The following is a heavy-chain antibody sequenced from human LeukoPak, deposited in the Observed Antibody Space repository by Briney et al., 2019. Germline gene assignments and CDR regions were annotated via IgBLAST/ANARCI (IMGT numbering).Heavy chain of an antibody. CDR2: IYYSGST. CDR1: GGSISSYY. D-gene: IGHD6-19*01. V-gene: IGHV4-59*01. Sequence: SETLSLTCTVSGGSISSYYWSWIRQPAGKGLEWIGYIYYSGSTNYNPSLKSRVTISVDTSKNQFSLKLSSVTAADTAVYYCARATYSSGWGTSDCWGQGTLVTVSS. J-gene: IGHJ4*02. CDR3: ARATYSSGWGTSDC.